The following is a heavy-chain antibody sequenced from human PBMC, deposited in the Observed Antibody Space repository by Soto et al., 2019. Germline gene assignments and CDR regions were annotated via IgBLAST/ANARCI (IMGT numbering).Heavy chain of an antibody. CDR1: GFTFSSYA. D-gene: IGHD3-22*01. CDR3: ASNYYDSSGSYYYYYYGMDV. Sequence: GGSLSLSCAASGFTFSSYAMHWVRQAPGKGLEWVAVISYDGSNKYYADSVKGRFTISRDNSKNTLYLQMNSLRAEDTAVYYCASNYYDSSGSYYYYYYGMDVWGQGTTVTVSS. J-gene: IGHJ6*02. V-gene: IGHV3-30-3*01. CDR2: ISYDGSNK.